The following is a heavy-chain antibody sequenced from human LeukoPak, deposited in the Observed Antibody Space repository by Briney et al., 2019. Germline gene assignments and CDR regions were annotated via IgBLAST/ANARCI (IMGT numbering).Heavy chain of an antibody. J-gene: IGHJ4*02. CDR2: IYTGGTP. CDR1: GFTFSNAW. Sequence: PGGSLRLSCAVSGFTFSNAWMSWVRQAPGKGLEWVSVIYTGGTPYYADSVKGRFTISRDISKNTVYLQMNSLRVEDTAVYFCARGAATGPTLGLDYWGQGTLVTVSS. D-gene: IGHD6-13*01. CDR3: ARGAATGPTLGLDY. V-gene: IGHV3-53*01.